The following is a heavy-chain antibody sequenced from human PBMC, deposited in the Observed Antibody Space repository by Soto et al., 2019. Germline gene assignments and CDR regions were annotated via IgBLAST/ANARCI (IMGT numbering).Heavy chain of an antibody. CDR1: GFTFSSYA. CDR3: ARVGAAAGTDAFDI. D-gene: IGHD6-13*01. CDR2: ISYDGSNK. Sequence: QVQLVESGGGVVQPGRSLRLSCAASGFTFSSYAMHWVRRAPGKGLEWVAVISYDGSNKYYADSVKGRFTISRDNSKNTVYLQMNSQRAEDTAVYYCARVGAAAGTDAFDIWGQGTMVTVSS. J-gene: IGHJ3*02. V-gene: IGHV3-30-3*01.